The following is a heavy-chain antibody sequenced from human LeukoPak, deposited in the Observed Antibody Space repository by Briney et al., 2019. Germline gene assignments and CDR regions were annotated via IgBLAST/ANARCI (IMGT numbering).Heavy chain of an antibody. CDR3: GRLGIVGDTGGWFDP. J-gene: IGHJ5*02. CDR1: GASISSYY. V-gene: IGHV4-59*08. Sequence: SETLSLTCTVSGASISSYYWSWIRQPPGKGLEWIGYIYYSGSTNYNPSLKSRVTISVDTSKSQFSLKLSSVTAADTAVYYCGRLGIVGDTGGWFDPWGQGTLVTVSS. D-gene: IGHD3-16*01. CDR2: IYYSGST.